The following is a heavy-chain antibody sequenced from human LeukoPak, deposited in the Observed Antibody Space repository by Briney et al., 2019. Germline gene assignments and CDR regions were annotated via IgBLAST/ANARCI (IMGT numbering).Heavy chain of an antibody. J-gene: IGHJ6*03. V-gene: IGHV1-8*01. CDR1: GYTFTSYD. Sequence: GASVKVSCKASGYTFTSYDINWVRQATGQGLEWTGWMNPNSGNTGYAQKFQGRVTMTRNTSISTAYMELSSLRSEDTAVYYCARGGFLEWLLNYHYYYMDVWGKGTTVTVSS. D-gene: IGHD3-3*01. CDR2: MNPNSGNT. CDR3: ARGGFLEWLLNYHYYYMDV.